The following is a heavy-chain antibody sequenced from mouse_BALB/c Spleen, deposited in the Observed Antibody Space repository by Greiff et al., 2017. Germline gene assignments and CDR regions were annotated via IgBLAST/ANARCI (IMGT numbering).Heavy chain of an antibody. Sequence: EVQRVESGGGLVKPGGSLKLSCAASGFTFSSYAMSWVRQSPEKRLEWVAEISSGGSYTYYPDTVTGRFTISRDNAKNTLYLEMSSLRSEDTAMYYCAREYYGDYAMDYWGQGTSVTVSS. D-gene: IGHD1-1*01. J-gene: IGHJ4*01. CDR2: ISSGGSYT. CDR3: AREYYGDYAMDY. CDR1: GFTFSSYA. V-gene: IGHV5-9-4*01.